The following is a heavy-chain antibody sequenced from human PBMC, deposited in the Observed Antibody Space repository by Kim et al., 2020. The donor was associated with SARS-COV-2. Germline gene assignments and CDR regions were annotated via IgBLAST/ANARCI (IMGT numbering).Heavy chain of an antibody. CDR3: AKDEGGYYDSSGYSRGSD. D-gene: IGHD3-22*01. V-gene: IGHV3-23*01. J-gene: IGHJ4*02. Sequence: KGRFTTSRDNSKNTLYLQMNSLRAEDTAVYYCAKDEGGYYDSSGYSRGSDWGQGTLVTVSS.